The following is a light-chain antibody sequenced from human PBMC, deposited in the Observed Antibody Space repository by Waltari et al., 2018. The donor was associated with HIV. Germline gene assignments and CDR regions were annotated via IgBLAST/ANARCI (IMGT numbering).Light chain of an antibody. CDR3: NAHTSSTSLGV. Sequence: QSALTQPASVSGSVGQSITISCTGTNSNVGAYDFVSWYQQHPGKAPKLIIYGVTRRRSGVSERVSGAKSGNTASLTIYGLQAEDEGSDYCNAHTSSTSLGVFGGGTKLTVL. V-gene: IGLV2-14*01. J-gene: IGLJ3*02. CDR2: GVT. CDR1: NSNVGAYDF.